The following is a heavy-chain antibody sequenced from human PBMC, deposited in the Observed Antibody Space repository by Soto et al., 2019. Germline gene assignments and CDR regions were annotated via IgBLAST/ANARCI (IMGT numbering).Heavy chain of an antibody. CDR1: GGSVSSGSYH. V-gene: IGHV4-61*01. Sequence: SETLSLTCTVSGGSVSSGSYHWSWIRQPPGKGLEWIGYIYYSGTTDYNPSLKSRVTISVDTSKNQFSLKLTSVTATDTAVYYCARDKINGLFDYWGQGTLVTVS. J-gene: IGHJ4*02. CDR2: IYYSGTT. D-gene: IGHD2-8*01. CDR3: ARDKINGLFDY.